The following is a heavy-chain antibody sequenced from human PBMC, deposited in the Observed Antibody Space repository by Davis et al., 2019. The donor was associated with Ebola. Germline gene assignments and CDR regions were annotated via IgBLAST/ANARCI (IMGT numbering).Heavy chain of an antibody. CDR1: GFTFSTYS. J-gene: IGHJ4*03. V-gene: IGHV3-21*06. D-gene: IGHD5-12*01. Sequence: GGSLRLSCAASGFTFSTYSMSWVRQAPGKALEWVSSISSDSDYIYYADSAKGRFTISRDNSKNTVFLQMNSLRPEDTATYYCAVDHIYSFGLCEHWGHGTPVTVS. CDR2: ISSDSDYI. CDR3: AVDHIYSFGLCEH.